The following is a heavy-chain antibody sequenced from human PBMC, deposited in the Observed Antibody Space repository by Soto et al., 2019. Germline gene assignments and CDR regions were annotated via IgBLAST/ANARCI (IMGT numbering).Heavy chain of an antibody. J-gene: IGHJ5*02. CDR3: ARDYSNYGPNGWFDP. CDR1: GFTFSSYW. Sequence: GGSLRLSCAASGFTFSSYWMVWVRQAPGKGLVWVSRINSDGTSTGYADSVKGRFNISRDNAKNTLYLQMNSLRAEDTAVYYCARDYSNYGPNGWFDPWGQGTLVTVSS. V-gene: IGHV3-74*01. CDR2: INSDGTST. D-gene: IGHD4-4*01.